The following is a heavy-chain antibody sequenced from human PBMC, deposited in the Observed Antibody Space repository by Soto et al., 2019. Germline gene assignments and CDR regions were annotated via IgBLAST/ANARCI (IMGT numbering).Heavy chain of an antibody. J-gene: IGHJ5*02. CDR1: GYTFTSYY. CDR3: AGDRVILTGYLSYNWFDP. CDR2: INPSGGST. D-gene: IGHD3-9*01. V-gene: IGHV1-46*03. Sequence: ASVKVSCKASGYTFTSYYMHWVRQAPGQGLEWMGIINPSGGSTSYAQKFQGRVTMTRDTSTSTVYMELSSLRSEDTAVYYCAGDRVILTGYLSYNWFDPWGQGTLVTVSS.